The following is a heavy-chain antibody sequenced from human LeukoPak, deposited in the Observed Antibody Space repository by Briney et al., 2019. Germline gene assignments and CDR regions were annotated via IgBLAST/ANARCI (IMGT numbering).Heavy chain of an antibody. CDR1: GGSISSYY. J-gene: IGHJ4*02. V-gene: IGHV4-59*01. D-gene: IGHD2-2*01. CDR2: IYYSGST. CDR3: ARGRGYCSSTSCPIPFDY. Sequence: SETLSLTCTVSGGSISSYYWSWIRQPPEKGLEWIGYIYYSGSTNYNPSLKSRVTISVDTSKNQFSLKLSSVTAADTAVYYCARGRGYCSSTSCPIPFDYWGQGTLVAVSS.